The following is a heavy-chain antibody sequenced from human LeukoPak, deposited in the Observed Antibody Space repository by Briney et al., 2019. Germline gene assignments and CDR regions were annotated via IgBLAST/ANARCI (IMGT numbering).Heavy chain of an antibody. D-gene: IGHD6-13*01. CDR2: ISYDGRNK. J-gene: IGHJ3*02. V-gene: IGHV3-30*04. CDR1: GFTFSRYA. CDR3: AREDSRSAFDI. Sequence: GGSLRLSCAASGFTFSRYAMHWVRQAPGKGLEWVAVISYDGRNKYYADSVKGRFTISRDNSKNTLYLQMNSLRAEDTAVYYCAREDSRSAFDIWGQGTMVTVSS.